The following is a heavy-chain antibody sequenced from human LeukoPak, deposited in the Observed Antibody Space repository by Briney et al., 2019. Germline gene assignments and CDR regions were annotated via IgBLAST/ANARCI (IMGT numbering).Heavy chain of an antibody. Sequence: PSETLSLTCTVSGGSVRSDSNYWSWIRQPPGKGLEWIGYISYSGTTDYNPSLKSRVSMSLGTSKHEISLKLHSVTAADTAVYYCARGYRNNWRFDYWGQGTLVTVSS. CDR1: GGSVRSDSNY. CDR3: ARGYRNNWRFDY. CDR2: ISYSGTT. D-gene: IGHD1-1*01. V-gene: IGHV4-61*01. J-gene: IGHJ4*02.